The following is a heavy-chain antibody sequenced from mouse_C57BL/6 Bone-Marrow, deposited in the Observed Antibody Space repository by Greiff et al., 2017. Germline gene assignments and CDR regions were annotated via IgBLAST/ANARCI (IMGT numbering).Heavy chain of an antibody. CDR2: INPSNGGT. CDR3: ARITTVELRGDY. D-gene: IGHD1-1*01. CDR1: GYTFTSYW. V-gene: IGHV1-53*01. Sequence: QVQLQQPGTELVKPGASGYTFTSYWMHWVKQRPGQGLEWIGNINPSNGGTNYNEKFKSKATLTVDKSSSTAYMQLSSLTSEDSAVDYCARITTVELRGDYWGQGTTLTVSS. J-gene: IGHJ2*01.